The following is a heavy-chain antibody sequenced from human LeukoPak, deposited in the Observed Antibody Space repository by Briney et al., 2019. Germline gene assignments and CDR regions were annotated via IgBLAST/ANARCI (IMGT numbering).Heavy chain of an antibody. D-gene: IGHD6-13*01. CDR2: IYYSGST. V-gene: IGHV4-59*01. CDR1: GGSFSGYY. J-gene: IGHJ4*02. Sequence: SETLSLTCAVYGGSFSGYYWSWIRQPPGKGLEWIGYIYYSGSTNYNPSLKSRVTISVDMSKNQFSLKLSSVTAADTAAYYCARDIAAAGIFDYWGQGTLVTVSS. CDR3: ARDIAAAGIFDY.